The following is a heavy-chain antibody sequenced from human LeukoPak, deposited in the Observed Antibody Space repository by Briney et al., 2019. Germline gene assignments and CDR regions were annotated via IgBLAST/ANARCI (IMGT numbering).Heavy chain of an antibody. V-gene: IGHV3-30*04. CDR1: GATFSTHA. CDR3: ARGGLMYYYGSGTYYYGMDV. CDR2: ISYDGSNE. D-gene: IGHD3-10*01. J-gene: IGHJ6*02. Sequence: GGSLRLSCAASGATFSTHAMHWVRQAPGKGLEWLALISYDGSNEYYADSVKGRFTISRDNSKSTLYLQMNSLRAEDTAVYYCARGGLMYYYGSGTYYYGMDVWGQGTTVTVSS.